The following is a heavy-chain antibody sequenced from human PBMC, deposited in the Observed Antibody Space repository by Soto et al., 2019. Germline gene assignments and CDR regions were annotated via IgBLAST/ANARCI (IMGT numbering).Heavy chain of an antibody. V-gene: IGHV3-11*01. J-gene: IGHJ4*02. CDR2: ISSSGRTI. Sequence: QVQLVESGGGLVKPGGSLRLSCAASGFTFSDYYMNWIRQAPGKGLEWISYISSSGRTIYYADSVKGQFTISRDNSNNALYLQRNSPRAGDPAVYYCGRGAVGTGGARLDYWGQGTVVTVSS. D-gene: IGHD3-10*01. CDR3: GRGAVGTGGARLDY. CDR1: GFTFSDYY.